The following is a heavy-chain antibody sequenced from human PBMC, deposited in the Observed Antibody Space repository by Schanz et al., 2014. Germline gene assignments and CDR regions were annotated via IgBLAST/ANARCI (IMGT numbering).Heavy chain of an antibody. CDR2: ISAQTGDT. CDR1: GYSFISHA. CDR3: ARGGYSSGWYDRDIAHFDY. Sequence: QVQLVQSGAEVKKPGASVKVSCKASGYSFISHAIHWVRQAPGQGLEWMGWISAQTGDTRYAQKMQGRVTMTRDVSSTTAFLELRSLRYDDTAVYYCARGGYSSGWYDRDIAHFDYWGQGTLVTVSS. V-gene: IGHV1-3*01. D-gene: IGHD6-19*01. J-gene: IGHJ4*02.